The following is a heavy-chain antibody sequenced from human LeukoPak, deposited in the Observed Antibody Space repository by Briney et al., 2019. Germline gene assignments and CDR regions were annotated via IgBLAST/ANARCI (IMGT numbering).Heavy chain of an antibody. CDR3: ARVSPDYGGNSGGYNWFDP. D-gene: IGHD4-23*01. CDR2: IYHSGST. J-gene: IGHJ5*02. CDR1: GGSISSGGYS. Sequence: SETLSLTCAVSGGSISSGGYSWSWIRQPPGKGLEWIGYIYHSGSTYYNPSPKSRVTISVDRSKNQFSLKLSSVTAADTAVYYCARVSPDYGGNSGGYNWFDPWGQGTLVTVSS. V-gene: IGHV4-30-2*01.